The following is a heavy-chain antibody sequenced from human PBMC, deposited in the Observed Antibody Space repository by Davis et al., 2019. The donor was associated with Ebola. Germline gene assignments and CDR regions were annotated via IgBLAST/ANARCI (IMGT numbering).Heavy chain of an antibody. V-gene: IGHV1-3*01. Sequence: ASVKVSCKASGFTLTKYAIHWVRQAPGQRLEWMGWVHGDNGNTKYSQRFQGRVTITTDTSASTVYLDLTSLRSEDTAVYYCARDSSGWYYFDYWGQGTLVTVSS. CDR3: ARDSSGWYYFDY. J-gene: IGHJ4*02. CDR1: GFTLTKYA. D-gene: IGHD6-19*01. CDR2: VHGDNGNT.